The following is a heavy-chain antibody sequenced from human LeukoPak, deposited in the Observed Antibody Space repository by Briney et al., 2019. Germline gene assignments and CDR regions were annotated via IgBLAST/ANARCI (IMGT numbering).Heavy chain of an antibody. Sequence: GRSLRLSCAASGFTFSSYAMHWVRQAPGKGLEWVAVISYDGSNKYYADSVKGRFTISRDNSKNTLYLQMNSLRAEDTAVYYCARDPHGGNPYYSYYMDVWGKGTTVTVSS. J-gene: IGHJ6*03. CDR1: GFTFSSYA. CDR2: ISYDGSNK. D-gene: IGHD4-23*01. V-gene: IGHV3-30*01. CDR3: ARDPHGGNPYYSYYMDV.